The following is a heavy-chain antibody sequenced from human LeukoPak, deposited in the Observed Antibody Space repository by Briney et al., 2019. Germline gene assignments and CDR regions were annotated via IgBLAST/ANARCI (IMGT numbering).Heavy chain of an antibody. D-gene: IGHD5-12*01. Sequence: PGGSLRLSCAASGFTFDDYAMHWVRQAPGRGLEWVSGISWNSGSIGYADSVKGRFTISRDNAKNSLYLQMNSLRAEDTALYYCAKDLATINSYYYYGMDVWGQGTTVTVSS. CDR1: GFTFDDYA. J-gene: IGHJ6*02. CDR3: AKDLATINSYYYYGMDV. V-gene: IGHV3-9*01. CDR2: ISWNSGSI.